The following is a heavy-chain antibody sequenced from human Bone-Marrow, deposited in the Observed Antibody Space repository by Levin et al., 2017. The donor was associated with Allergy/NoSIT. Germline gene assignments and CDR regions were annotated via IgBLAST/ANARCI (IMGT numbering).Heavy chain of an antibody. J-gene: IGHJ6*02. Sequence: PGGSLRLSCAASGFTFSNSSMNWVRQAPGKGLEWVSYISDSSSSIFYADSVKGRFTISRDNAKNSLFLQMNSLRDEDTAVYYCARDCPHLSYSSTWYYHYGMDVWGQGTTVTVSS. CDR1: GFTFSNSS. CDR3: ARDCPHLSYSSTWYYHYGMDV. V-gene: IGHV3-48*02. D-gene: IGHD6-13*01. CDR2: ISDSSSSI.